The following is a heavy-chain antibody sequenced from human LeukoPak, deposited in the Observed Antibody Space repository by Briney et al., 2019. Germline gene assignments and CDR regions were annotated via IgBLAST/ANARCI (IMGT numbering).Heavy chain of an antibody. Sequence: PGVSLRLSCLGSGFSVSSDYMSWVRQAPGGGPEWVAIIYNDGSTYHAKSVEGRFSIYRDSYKNTVYLQMRSLRGDDTAIYYCARDSAFSAYAYWGQGTQVTVSS. V-gene: IGHV3-66*01. D-gene: IGHD6-25*01. CDR2: IYNDGST. CDR3: ARDSAFSAYAY. CDR1: GFSVSSDY. J-gene: IGHJ4*02.